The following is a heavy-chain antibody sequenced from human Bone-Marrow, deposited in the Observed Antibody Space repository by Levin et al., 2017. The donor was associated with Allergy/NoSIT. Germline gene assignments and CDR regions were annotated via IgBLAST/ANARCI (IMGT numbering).Heavy chain of an antibody. CDR3: AKSPTLTGYYEWFDP. V-gene: IGHV3-33*03. J-gene: IGHJ5*02. Sequence: HGESLKISCAASGFSFRSYGMHWVRQAPGKGLEWVGLISYDGDFIFYGDSVKGRFTIARDNSNSTLFLQMDSLSADDTAIYYCAKSPTLTGYYEWFDPWGQGNLVTVSS. D-gene: IGHD3-9*01. CDR2: ISYDGDFI. CDR1: GFSFRSYG.